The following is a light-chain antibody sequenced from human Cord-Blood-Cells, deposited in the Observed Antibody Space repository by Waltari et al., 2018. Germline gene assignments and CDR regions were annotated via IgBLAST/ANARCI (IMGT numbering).Light chain of an antibody. CDR1: SSDVGGYNY. CDR3: SSYTSSSTLV. V-gene: IGLV2-14*01. CDR2: DVS. Sequence: QSALTQPASVSGSPGQSITISCTGTSSDVGGYNYVSWYQQHPGKAPKLMIYDVSNRPSGVSNRFSGSKSGNTASLTSSGLQAEDEAYYYCSSYTSSSTLVFGGETKLTVL. J-gene: IGLJ2*01.